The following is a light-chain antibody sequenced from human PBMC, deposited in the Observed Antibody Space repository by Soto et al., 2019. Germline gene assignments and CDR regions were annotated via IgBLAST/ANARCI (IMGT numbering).Light chain of an antibody. Sequence: QSALTQPASVSGSPGQSITISCTGTSSDVGGYNYVSWYQQHPGKAPKLMIYDVSNRPSGVSNRFSGSKSGNTASLTISGLQAEDEADYYCSSYTSSSPNDVFGTGTKVTVL. CDR3: SSYTSSSPNDV. CDR2: DVS. V-gene: IGLV2-14*01. CDR1: SSDVGGYNY. J-gene: IGLJ1*01.